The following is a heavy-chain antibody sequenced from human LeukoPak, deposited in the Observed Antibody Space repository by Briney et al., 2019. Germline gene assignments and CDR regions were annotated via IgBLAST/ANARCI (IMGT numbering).Heavy chain of an antibody. CDR1: GFTFSSYE. J-gene: IGHJ4*02. Sequence: QPGGSLRLSCAASGFTFSSYEMNWVRQAPGKGLEWVSYISSSGSTIYYADSVKGRFTISRDNAKNSLYLQMNSLRAEDTAVYYCARAVVGATLGYRGQGTLVTVSS. D-gene: IGHD1-26*01. V-gene: IGHV3-48*03. CDR3: ARAVVGATLGY. CDR2: ISSSGSTI.